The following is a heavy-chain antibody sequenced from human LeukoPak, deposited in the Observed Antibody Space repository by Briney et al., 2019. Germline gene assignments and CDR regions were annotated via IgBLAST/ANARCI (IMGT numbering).Heavy chain of an antibody. CDR2: IVVGRGNT. Sequence: ASVKVSCKASGLTXTSSAMQWVRQARGPSLEWIEWIVVGRGNTNYAQKLQERVTITRDMSTSTAYMELSSLTSEDTAVYFFAADPVTASGSSWYYFDYWGQGTLVAVSS. CDR3: AADPVTASGSSWYYFDY. V-gene: IGHV1-58*02. CDR1: GLTXTSSA. D-gene: IGHD6-13*01. J-gene: IGHJ4*02.